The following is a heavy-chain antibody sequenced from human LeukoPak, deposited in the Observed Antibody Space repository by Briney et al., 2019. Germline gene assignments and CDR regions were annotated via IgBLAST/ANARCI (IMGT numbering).Heavy chain of an antibody. CDR1: GMSITSRHY. CDR3: ARLAWGRLDY. V-gene: IGHV4-38-2*02. CDR2: TSHSDSP. Sequence: AETLSLTCSVSGMSITSRHYWGWIRQTPGKGLEWIGSTSHSDSPYYNPSLESRVTISLDTSRNLFSLNLSSVTAADTAVYSCARLAWGRLDYWGQGTLVTVSS. J-gene: IGHJ4*02. D-gene: IGHD7-27*01.